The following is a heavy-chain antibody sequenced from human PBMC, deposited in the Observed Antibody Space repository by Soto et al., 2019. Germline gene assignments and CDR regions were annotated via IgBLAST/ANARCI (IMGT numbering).Heavy chain of an antibody. CDR3: AKDRVRDYYGSGSYYNL. J-gene: IGHJ5*02. V-gene: IGHV3-30*18. CDR1: GFTFSSYG. Sequence: QVQLVESGGGVVQPGRSLRLSCAASGFTFSSYGMHWVRQAPGKGLEWVAVISYDGSNKYYADSVKGRFTISRDNSKNTLYLQMNSLRAEDTAVYYCAKDRVRDYYGSGSYYNLWGQGTLVTVSS. D-gene: IGHD3-10*01. CDR2: ISYDGSNK.